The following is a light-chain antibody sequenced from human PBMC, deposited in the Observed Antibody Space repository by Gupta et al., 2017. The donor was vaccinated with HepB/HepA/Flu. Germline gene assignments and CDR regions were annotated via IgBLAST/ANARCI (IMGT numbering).Light chain of an antibody. Sequence: DIQMTQSPSTLSASVGDRVTITCRASQNINNWLAWYQQKPGKAPKLLIYKASRLQSGVPSRFSGRGSGKEFSLTISSRQQDDFATYYCQQFENYSWETFGQGTXVEIK. CDR3: QQFENYSWET. J-gene: IGKJ1*01. CDR1: QNINNW. CDR2: KAS. V-gene: IGKV1-5*03.